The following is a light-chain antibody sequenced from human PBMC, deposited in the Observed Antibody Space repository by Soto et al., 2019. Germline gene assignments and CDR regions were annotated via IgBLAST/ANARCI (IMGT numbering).Light chain of an antibody. CDR3: SSYTSSTTQVV. J-gene: IGLJ2*01. CDR2: EVS. CDR1: SSDVGGYNY. V-gene: IGLV2-14*01. Sequence: QSVLTQPASVSGSPGQSITISCTGTSSDVGGYNYVSWYQQHPGKAPKLIIYEVSDRPSEVSNRFSSSKSGNTASLTISGLQAEDEADYYCSSYTSSTTQVVFGGGTQLTVL.